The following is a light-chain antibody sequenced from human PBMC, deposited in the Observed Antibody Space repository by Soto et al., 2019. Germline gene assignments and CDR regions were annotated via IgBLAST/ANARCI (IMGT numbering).Light chain of an antibody. CDR1: QSVSTY. CDR2: DAS. CDR3: QQRSNWPPLT. V-gene: IGKV3-11*01. Sequence: EIVLTQSPATLSLSPGERASLSCRASQSVSTYLAWYQQKPGQAPRLLIYDASNRATGVPVRFSGSGSGTDFTLTISSLEPEDFAVYYCQQRSNWPPLTFGGGTMVDI. J-gene: IGKJ4*01.